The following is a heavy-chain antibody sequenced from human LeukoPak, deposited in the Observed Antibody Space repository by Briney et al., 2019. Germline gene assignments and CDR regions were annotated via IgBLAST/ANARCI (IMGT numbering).Heavy chain of an antibody. V-gene: IGHV2-5*01. CDR1: GLSLSTRAAG. D-gene: IGHD4-17*01. J-gene: IGHJ4*02. CDR3: ARSGGYGVYVIDFDY. Sequence: SGPTLVNPTQTLTLTCTFSGLSLSTRAAGVGWIRQPPGMALGWHALNYWNDDKRYSPSLKSRLTIPKETSKNQLRLPITNNDPVDTATYCCARSGGYGVYVIDFDYWGQGTLVTVSS. CDR2: NYWNDDK.